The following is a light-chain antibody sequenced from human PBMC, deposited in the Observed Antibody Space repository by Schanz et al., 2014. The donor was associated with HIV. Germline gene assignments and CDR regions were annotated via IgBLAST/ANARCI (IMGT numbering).Light chain of an antibody. CDR2: DAS. Sequence: EIVMTQSPGTLSLSPGERATLSCRASQSVSSDLAWSQQKPGQAPRLLIYDASTRATGIPARFSGSGSGTDFTFTISSLEPEDFAVYYCQQRSNWPLTFGGGTTVEIK. CDR1: QSVSSD. J-gene: IGKJ4*01. V-gene: IGKV3-11*01. CDR3: QQRSNWPLT.